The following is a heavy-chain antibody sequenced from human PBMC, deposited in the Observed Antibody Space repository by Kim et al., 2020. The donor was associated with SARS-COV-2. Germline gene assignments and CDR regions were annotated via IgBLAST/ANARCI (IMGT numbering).Heavy chain of an antibody. V-gene: IGHV4-31*03. D-gene: IGHD3-22*01. Sequence: SETLSLTCTVSGGSISSGGYYWSWIRQHPGKGLEWIGYIYYSGSTYYNPSLKSRVTISVDTSKNQFSLKLSSVTAADTAVYYCAGGPYYYDSSGYWLRGPAVGTAYYFDYWGQGTLVTVSS. J-gene: IGHJ4*02. CDR2: IYYSGST. CDR1: GGSISSGGYY. CDR3: AGGPYYYDSSGYWLRGPAVGTAYYFDY.